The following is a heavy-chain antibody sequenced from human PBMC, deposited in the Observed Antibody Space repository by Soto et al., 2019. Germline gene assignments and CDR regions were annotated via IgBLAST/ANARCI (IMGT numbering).Heavy chain of an antibody. CDR3: ARHPHTMVRGWDI. CDR2: IYYSGST. V-gene: IGHV4-39*01. CDR1: GGSISSSSYY. J-gene: IGHJ3*02. Sequence: QLQLQESGPGLVKPSETLSLTCTVSGGSISSSSYYWGWIRQPPGKGLEWIGSIYYSGSTYYNPSLKSRVTISVDTSKNQFSLKLSSVTAADTAVYYCARHPHTMVRGWDIWGQGTMVTVSS. D-gene: IGHD3-10*01.